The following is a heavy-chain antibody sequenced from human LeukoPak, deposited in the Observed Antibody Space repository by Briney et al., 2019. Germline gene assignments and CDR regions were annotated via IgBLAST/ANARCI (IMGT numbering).Heavy chain of an antibody. V-gene: IGHV1-2*02. CDR1: GYTFTGYY. Sequence: GASVKVSCKASGYTFTGYYMHWVRQAPGQGLEWMGWISPNSGGTNYAQKFQGRVTITRDTSISTAYMELSRLRSDDTAVYYCARPNFWSGYYQGYWGQGTLVTVSS. D-gene: IGHD3-3*01. CDR3: ARPNFWSGYYQGY. J-gene: IGHJ4*02. CDR2: ISPNSGGT.